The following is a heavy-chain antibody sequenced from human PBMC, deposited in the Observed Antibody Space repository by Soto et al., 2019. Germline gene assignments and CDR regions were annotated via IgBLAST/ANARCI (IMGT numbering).Heavy chain of an antibody. CDR1: GLTFSRFA. J-gene: IGHJ4*02. Sequence: GGSLRLSCAASGLTFSRFAMHWIRQAPGKGLEWVALLSFDESREFYADSLKGRFTISRDNSQNTLYLQMNSLRPEDTGVYYCAKGQYRTSTYYYFDSWGQGTLVTVSS. V-gene: IGHV3-30*18. CDR2: LSFDESRE. CDR3: AKGQYRTSTYYYFDS. D-gene: IGHD2-2*01.